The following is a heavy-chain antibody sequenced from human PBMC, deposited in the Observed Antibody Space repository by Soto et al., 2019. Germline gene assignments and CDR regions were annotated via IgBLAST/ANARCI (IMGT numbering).Heavy chain of an antibody. CDR1: GFTFSSYS. D-gene: IGHD3-10*01. Sequence: ESGGGLVKPGGSLRLSCAASGFTFSSYSMNWVRQAPGKGLEWVSSISSSSSHIYYGDSVKGRFTISRDNAKNSLYLQMNSLRAEDTAVYYCARLYYYGSGSYYNDYWGQGTLVTVSS. V-gene: IGHV3-21*01. CDR3: ARLYYYGSGSYYNDY. J-gene: IGHJ4*02. CDR2: ISSSSSHI.